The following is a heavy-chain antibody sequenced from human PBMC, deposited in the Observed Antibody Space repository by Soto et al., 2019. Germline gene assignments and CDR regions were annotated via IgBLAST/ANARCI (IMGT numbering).Heavy chain of an antibody. D-gene: IGHD5-12*01. CDR2: IYYSGST. J-gene: IGHJ4*02. Sequence: QVQLQESGPGLVKPSETLSLVCTVSGGSISSTYWSWIRQPPGKGLEWIGYIYYSGSTNYNPSLKSRVTISVDTSKNQFSLKLSSVTAADTAVYYCARERRDGYKHYFDYWGQGTLVTVSS. CDR1: GGSISSTY. V-gene: IGHV4-59*01. CDR3: ARERRDGYKHYFDY.